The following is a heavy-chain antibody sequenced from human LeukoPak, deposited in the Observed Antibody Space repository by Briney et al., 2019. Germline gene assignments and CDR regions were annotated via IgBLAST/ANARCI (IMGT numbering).Heavy chain of an antibody. D-gene: IGHD3-10*01. CDR2: ISGSGGST. CDR1: GFSFSNYG. J-gene: IGHJ3*02. CDR3: AKVWFGELLSPRAFDI. V-gene: IGHV3-23*01. Sequence: PGGSLRLSCAASGFSFSNYGMHRVRQAPGKGLEWVSAISGSGGSTYYADSVKGRFTISRDNSKNTLYLQMNSLRAEDTAVYYCAKVWFGELLSPRAFDIWGQGTMVTVSS.